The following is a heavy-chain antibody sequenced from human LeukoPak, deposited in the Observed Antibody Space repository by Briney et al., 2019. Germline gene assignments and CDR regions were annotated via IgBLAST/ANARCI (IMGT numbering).Heavy chain of an antibody. V-gene: IGHV1-18*01. Sequence: GASVEVSCKASGYTFTSYGISWVRQAPGQGLEWMGWISAYNGNTNYAQKLQGRVTMTTDTSTSTAYMELRSLRSDDTAVYYCARDLENIAVAGTSYFDYWGQGTLVTVSS. D-gene: IGHD6-19*01. CDR1: GYTFTSYG. J-gene: IGHJ4*02. CDR2: ISAYNGNT. CDR3: ARDLENIAVAGTSYFDY.